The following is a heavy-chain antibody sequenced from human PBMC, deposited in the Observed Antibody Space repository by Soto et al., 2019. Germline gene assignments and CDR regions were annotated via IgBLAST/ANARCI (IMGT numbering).Heavy chain of an antibody. CDR3: AREAVAGTVIDY. D-gene: IGHD6-19*01. J-gene: IGHJ4*02. CDR1: GFTFSSYG. Sequence: PGGSLRLSCAASGFTFSSYGMHWVRQAPGKGLEWVAVIWYDGSNKYYADSVKGRFTISRDNSKNTLYLQMNSLRAEDTAVYYCAREAVAGTVIDYWGQGTLVTVSS. CDR2: IWYDGSNK. V-gene: IGHV3-33*01.